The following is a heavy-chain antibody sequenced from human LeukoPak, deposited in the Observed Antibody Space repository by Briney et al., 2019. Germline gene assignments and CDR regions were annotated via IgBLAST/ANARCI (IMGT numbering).Heavy chain of an antibody. CDR3: ARANSYGYTPHFDY. J-gene: IGHJ4*02. V-gene: IGHV3-30-3*01. D-gene: IGHD5-18*01. CDR1: GFTFSSYA. Sequence: GRSLRLSCAASGFTFSSYAMHWVRQAPGKGLEWVAVISYDGSNKYYADSVKGRFTISRDNSKNTLYLQMNSLRAEDTAVYYCARANSYGYTPHFDYWGQGTLVTVSS. CDR2: ISYDGSNK.